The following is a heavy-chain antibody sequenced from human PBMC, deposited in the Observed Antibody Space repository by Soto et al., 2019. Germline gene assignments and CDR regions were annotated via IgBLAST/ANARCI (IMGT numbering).Heavy chain of an antibody. J-gene: IGHJ4*02. Sequence: PSETLSLTCTVSGGSISSFSRSWIRQPPGKGLEWIGYIYYTGSTNYNPSLKSRVTISVDTSMNQVSLNLTSVTAADTAVYYCARKRLAVTGPFDYWGQGTLVTSPQ. CDR3: ARKRLAVTGPFDY. CDR2: IYYTGST. CDR1: GGSISSFS. V-gene: IGHV4-59*01. D-gene: IGHD6-19*01.